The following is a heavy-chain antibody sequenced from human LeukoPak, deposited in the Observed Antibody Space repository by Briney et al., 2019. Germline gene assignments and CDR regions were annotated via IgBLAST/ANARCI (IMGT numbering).Heavy chain of an antibody. V-gene: IGHV4-59*01. D-gene: IGHD6-13*01. J-gene: IGHJ4*02. CDR2: IYYSGST. Sequence: SGPPLVKPSETLSLTCTVSGGSLSSYYWSWIRQPPGKGLEWIGYIYYSGSTNYNPSLKSRVTISVDTSKNQFSLKLSSVTAADTAVYYCARAHSSSWYYFDYWGQGTLVTVSS. CDR3: ARAHSSSWYYFDY. CDR1: GGSLSSYY.